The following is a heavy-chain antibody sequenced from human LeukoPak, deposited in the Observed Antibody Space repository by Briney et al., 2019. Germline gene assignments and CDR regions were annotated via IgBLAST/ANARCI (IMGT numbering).Heavy chain of an antibody. D-gene: IGHD2/OR15-2a*01. CDR1: DFTFSSYT. Sequence: PGGSLRRSCAASDFTFSSYTMNWVRQAPGKGLEWVSCISSGGSDKYYADSLKGRFTISRDNAKNSLYLQMNSLRPEDTAVYYCARDSGFFTYWGQGTLVTVSS. V-gene: IGHV3-21*01. CDR2: ISSGGSDK. J-gene: IGHJ4*02. CDR3: ARDSGFFTY.